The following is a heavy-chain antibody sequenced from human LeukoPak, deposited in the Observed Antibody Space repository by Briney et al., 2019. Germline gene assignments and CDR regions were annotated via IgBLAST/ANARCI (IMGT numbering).Heavy chain of an antibody. CDR2: IYHSGST. CDR1: GYSISSGYY. CDR3: ARDKVRGVMDY. Sequence: SETLSLTCAVSGYSISSGYYWGWIRQPPGKGLEWIGSIYHSGSTSYNPSLKSRVTISVDTSKNQFSLKLSSVTAADTAVYYCARDKVRGVMDYWGQGTLVTVSS. V-gene: IGHV4-38-2*02. J-gene: IGHJ4*02. D-gene: IGHD3-10*01.